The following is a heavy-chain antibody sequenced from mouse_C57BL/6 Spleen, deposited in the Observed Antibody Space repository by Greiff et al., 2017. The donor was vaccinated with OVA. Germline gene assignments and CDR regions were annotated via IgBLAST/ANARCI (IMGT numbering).Heavy chain of an antibody. CDR2: INPGSGGT. D-gene: IGHD2-5*01. CDR3: ANSNYGDWYCDV. Sequence: QVQLQQSGAELVRPGTSVKVSCKASGYAFTNYLIEWVKQRPGQGLEWIGVINPGSGGTNYNEKFKGKATLTADKSSSTAYMQLSSLTSEDSAVYFCANSNYGDWYCDVWGTGTTVTVSS. J-gene: IGHJ1*03. V-gene: IGHV1-54*01. CDR1: GYAFTNYL.